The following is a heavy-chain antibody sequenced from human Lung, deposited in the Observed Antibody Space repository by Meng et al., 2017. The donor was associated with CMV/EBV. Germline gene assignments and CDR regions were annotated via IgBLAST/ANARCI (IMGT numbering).Heavy chain of an antibody. V-gene: IGHV3-11*01. D-gene: IGHD4-17*01. CDR1: GFNLSDYY. J-gene: IGHJ4*02. CDR3: VREDYGDYFFDT. Sequence: CATSGFNLSDYYVSWIRQAPGKGLEWLSYISSSGNTIHYADSVKGRFIISRDTPKNSVYLQMNSLRAEDTAVYYCVREDYGDYFFDTWGQGTLVTVSS. CDR2: ISSSGNTI.